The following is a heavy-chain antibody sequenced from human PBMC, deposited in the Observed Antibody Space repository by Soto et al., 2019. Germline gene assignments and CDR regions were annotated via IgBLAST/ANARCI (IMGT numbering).Heavy chain of an antibody. J-gene: IGHJ6*01. V-gene: IGHV1-18*01. CDR2: ISAYNGNT. CDR1: GYTFTSYG. Sequence: ASVXVSCKASGYTFTSYGISWVRQAPGQGLEWMGWISAYNGNTNYAQKPQGRDTMTTDTSTSTAYMELRSLRSDDTAVYYCARGDIETHYYYYGMDVWGQGTTVTVSS. CDR3: ARGDIETHYYYYGMDV.